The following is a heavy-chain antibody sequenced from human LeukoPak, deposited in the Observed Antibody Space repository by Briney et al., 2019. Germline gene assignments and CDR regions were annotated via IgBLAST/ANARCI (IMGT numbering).Heavy chain of an antibody. J-gene: IGHJ4*02. V-gene: IGHV3-48*03. D-gene: IGHD5-18*01. CDR1: GFTFSGYE. CDR2: ISHSGTTI. CDR3: ARDRGYGYGHFDY. Sequence: PGGSLRLSCAASGFTFSGYEMNWVRQAPGKGLEWVSYISHSGTTIHYGASVEGRFTMSRDNAKNTLFLQMSSLRAEDTAVYYCARDRGYGYGHFDYWGQGTLVTVSS.